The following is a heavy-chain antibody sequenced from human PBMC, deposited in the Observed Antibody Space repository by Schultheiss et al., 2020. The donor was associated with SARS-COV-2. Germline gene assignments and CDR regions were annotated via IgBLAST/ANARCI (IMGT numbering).Heavy chain of an antibody. CDR2: IYYSGST. V-gene: IGHV4-39*07. CDR1: GGSISSYY. D-gene: IGHD3-22*01. CDR3: ARSLHYYDSRYRFDY. J-gene: IGHJ4*02. Sequence: SETLSLTCTVSGGSISSYYWSWIRQPPGKGLEWIGSIYYSGSTYYNPSLKSRVTISVDTSKNQFSLKLSSVTAADTAVYYCARSLHYYDSRYRFDYWGQGTLVTVSS.